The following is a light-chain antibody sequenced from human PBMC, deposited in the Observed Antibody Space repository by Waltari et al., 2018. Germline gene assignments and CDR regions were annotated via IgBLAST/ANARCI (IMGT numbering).Light chain of an antibody. Sequence: QSALTQPAPVSGSAGQSITISRTATTRDVGTYNLVSWYQQHPGKAPKPMIYEASKRPSGVSHRFSGSKTGNTASLTISGLQAEDEADYFCCSYAGGHTLVFGGGTKLTVL. CDR2: EAS. V-gene: IGLV2-23*02. J-gene: IGLJ3*02. CDR3: CSYAGGHTLV. CDR1: TRDVGTYNL.